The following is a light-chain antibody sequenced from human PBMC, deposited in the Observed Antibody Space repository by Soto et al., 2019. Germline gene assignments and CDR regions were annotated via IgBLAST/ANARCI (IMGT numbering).Light chain of an antibody. CDR3: SSYAGSNNLV. V-gene: IGLV2-8*01. CDR1: SGDVGGYNY. J-gene: IGLJ3*02. CDR2: EVS. Sequence: QSALTQPPSASGSPGQSVPISYTGTSGDVGGYNYVSWYQQHPGKAPKLMIYEVSKRPSGVPDRFSGSKSGNTASLTVSGLKPEDEADYYCSSYAGSNNLVFGGGTKLTVL.